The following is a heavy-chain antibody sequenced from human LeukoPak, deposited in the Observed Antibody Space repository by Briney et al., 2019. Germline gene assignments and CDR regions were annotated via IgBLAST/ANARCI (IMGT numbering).Heavy chain of an antibody. Sequence: KSGGSLRLSCAASGFTFSNAWMNWVRQAPGKGLEWVSSISFSSNYIYYADSVEGRFTISRDNAKNSLYLQMNSLRTEDTAVYYCARGPSSGWGTFDYWGQGTLVTVSS. CDR1: GFTFSNAW. D-gene: IGHD6-19*01. CDR2: ISFSSNYI. V-gene: IGHV3-21*01. J-gene: IGHJ4*02. CDR3: ARGPSSGWGTFDY.